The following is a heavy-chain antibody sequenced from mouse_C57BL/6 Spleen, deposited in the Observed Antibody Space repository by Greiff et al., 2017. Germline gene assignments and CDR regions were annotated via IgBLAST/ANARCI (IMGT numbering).Heavy chain of an antibody. CDR2: IYPGDGDT. CDR3: AVAGEGYFDV. CDR1: GYAFSSYW. V-gene: IGHV1-80*01. J-gene: IGHJ1*03. Sequence: QVHVKQSGAELVKPGASVKISCKASGYAFSSYWMNWVKQRPGKGLEWIGQIYPGDGDTNYNGKFKGKATLTADKSSSTAYMQLSSLTSEDSAVYFCAVAGEGYFDVWGTGTTVTVSS.